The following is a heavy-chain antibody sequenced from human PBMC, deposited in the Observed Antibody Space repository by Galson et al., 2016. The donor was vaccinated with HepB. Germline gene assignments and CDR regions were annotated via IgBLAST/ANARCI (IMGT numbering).Heavy chain of an antibody. CDR3: ARHMAMSGTRGFDM. V-gene: IGHV4-4*01. CDR2: IHHGGTT. Sequence: WIGEIHHGGTTNYDPSLMSRVTMSVDKSKSQLSLKLSSVSAADTAVYFCARHMAMSGTRGFDMWGQGTMVTVSS. J-gene: IGHJ3*02. D-gene: IGHD6-19*01.